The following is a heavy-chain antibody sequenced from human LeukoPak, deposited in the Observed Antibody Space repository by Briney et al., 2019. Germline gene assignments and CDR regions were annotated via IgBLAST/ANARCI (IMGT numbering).Heavy chain of an antibody. J-gene: IGHJ4*02. Sequence: GASVKVSCKASGGTFSSYAISWVRQAPGQGLELMGRIIPIFGTANYAQKFQGRVTITTDESTSTAYMELSSLRSEGTAVYYCASGIYCSSTSCSFDYWGQGTLVTVSS. D-gene: IGHD2-2*01. CDR1: GGTFSSYA. V-gene: IGHV1-69*05. CDR2: IIPIFGTA. CDR3: ASGIYCSSTSCSFDY.